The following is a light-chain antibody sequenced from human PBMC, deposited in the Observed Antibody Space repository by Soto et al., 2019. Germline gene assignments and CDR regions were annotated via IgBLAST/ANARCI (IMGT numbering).Light chain of an antibody. CDR1: QSVSSNY. Sequence: EIVLTQSPGPLSLSPGERATLSCRASQSVSSNYLAWYQQKPGQAPRLLIYGASSRATGIPARFSGSGSGTDFTLTISRLEPEDFAVYYCQQYGRSPYTFGQGTKLEIK. CDR2: GAS. CDR3: QQYGRSPYT. V-gene: IGKV3-20*01. J-gene: IGKJ2*01.